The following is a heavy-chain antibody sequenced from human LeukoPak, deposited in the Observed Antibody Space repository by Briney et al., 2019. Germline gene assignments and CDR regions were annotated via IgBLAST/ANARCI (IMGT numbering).Heavy chain of an antibody. CDR1: GGSISSSSYY. CDR2: IDYSGST. Sequence: PSETLSLTCIVSGGSISSSSYYWGWIRQPPGKGLEWIGSIDYSGSTYYNPSLKSRVTISVDTSKNQFSLKLSSVTAADTAVYYCARAQAVPVATFEYWGQGTLVTVSS. D-gene: IGHD2-2*01. CDR3: ARAQAVPVATFEY. V-gene: IGHV4-39*07. J-gene: IGHJ4*02.